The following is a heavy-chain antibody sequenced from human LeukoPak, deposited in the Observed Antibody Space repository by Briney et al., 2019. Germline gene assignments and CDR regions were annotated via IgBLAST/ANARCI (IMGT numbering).Heavy chain of an antibody. D-gene: IGHD3-22*01. CDR3: ARTNYYDISGWASGLSPFDM. Sequence: GESLKISCKGSGYSFATYWIAWVRQMPGKGLEWIGVIYPVDSDTRYSPSFQGQVSISVDKSTSTAYLQWSSLKASDTAMYYCARTNYYDISGWASGLSPFDMWGRGTMVTVSS. V-gene: IGHV5-51*01. CDR2: IYPVDSDT. CDR1: GYSFATYW. J-gene: IGHJ3*02.